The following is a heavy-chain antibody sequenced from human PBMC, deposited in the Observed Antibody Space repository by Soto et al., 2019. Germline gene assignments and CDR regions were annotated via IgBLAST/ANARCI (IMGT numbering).Heavy chain of an antibody. CDR1: GFTFADYA. Sequence: PGGSLRLSCTASGFTFADYAMSWVRQAPGKGLEWVGFIRSKAYGGTTEYAASVKGRFTISRDDSKSIAYLQMNSLKTEDTAVYYCTSIVRAVGYFDYWGQGTLVTVSS. V-gene: IGHV3-49*04. CDR2: IRSKAYGGTT. D-gene: IGHD1-26*01. J-gene: IGHJ4*02. CDR3: TSIVRAVGYFDY.